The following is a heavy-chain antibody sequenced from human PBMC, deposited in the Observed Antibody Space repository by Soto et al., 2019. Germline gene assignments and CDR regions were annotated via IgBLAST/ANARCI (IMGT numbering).Heavy chain of an antibody. D-gene: IGHD1-26*01. J-gene: IGHJ4*02. V-gene: IGHV5-51*01. CDR2: IYPGDSDN. Sequence: GASLKISCKGSGYSFTRYWIGWVRQMPGKGLEWMGIIYPGDSDNRYSPSFQGQVTISADKSITNAYLQWSSLKASDTAMYYCASLSGSYYPFDYWGQGTLVTGSS. CDR1: GYSFTRYW. CDR3: ASLSGSYYPFDY.